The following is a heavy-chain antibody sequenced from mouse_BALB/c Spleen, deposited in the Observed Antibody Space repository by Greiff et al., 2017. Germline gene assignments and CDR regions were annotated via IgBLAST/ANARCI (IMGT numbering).Heavy chain of an antibody. J-gene: IGHJ3*01. Sequence: EVKLMESGGGLVQPGGSRKLSCAASGFTFSSFGMHWVRQAPEKGLEWVAYISSGSSTIYYADTVKGRFTISRDNPKNTLFLQMTSLRSEDTAMYYCARGGKNSFAYWGQGTLVTVSA. CDR2: ISSGSSTI. V-gene: IGHV5-17*02. CDR3: ARGGKNSFAY. CDR1: GFTFSSFG.